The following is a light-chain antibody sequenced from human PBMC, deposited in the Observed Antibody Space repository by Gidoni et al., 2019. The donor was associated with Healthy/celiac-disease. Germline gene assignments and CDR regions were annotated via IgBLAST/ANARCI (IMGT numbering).Light chain of an antibody. CDR1: QGISSY. J-gene: IGKJ4*01. Sequence: DIQLTQSPSFLSASVGDRVTITCWASQGISSYLAWYQQKPGKAPKLLIYAASTLQSGVPSRFSGSGSGTECTLTISSLQPEDFATYYCQQLNSYPLTFGGGTKVEIK. V-gene: IGKV1-9*01. CDR2: AAS. CDR3: QQLNSYPLT.